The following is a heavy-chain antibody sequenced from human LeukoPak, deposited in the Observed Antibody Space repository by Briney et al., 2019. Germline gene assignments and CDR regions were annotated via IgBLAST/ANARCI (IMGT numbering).Heavy chain of an antibody. CDR2: TYYRSKWYN. CDR3: ATLYFGANSNFDY. J-gene: IGHJ4*02. Sequence: SQTLSLTCAISGDSVSSNSAAWNWFRQSPSRGLEWLGRTYYRSKWYNDYAVSVKSRITINPDTSKNQFSLQLNSVTPEDTAVYYCATLYFGANSNFDYWGQGILVTVSS. CDR1: GDSVSSNSAA. D-gene: IGHD4-23*01. V-gene: IGHV6-1*01.